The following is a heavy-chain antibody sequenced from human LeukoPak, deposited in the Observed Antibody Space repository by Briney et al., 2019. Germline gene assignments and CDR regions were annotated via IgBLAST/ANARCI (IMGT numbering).Heavy chain of an antibody. CDR2: IIPILGIA. Sequence: SVKVSCKSSGGTFSSYTISWVRQAPGQGLEWMGRIIPILGIANYAQKVQGRGTITADKSTSTAYMDLSRLRSEDTAVYYCARDFSGSYYQDDDFDIWGQGTMVTVSS. J-gene: IGHJ3*02. CDR3: ARDFSGSYYQDDDFDI. D-gene: IGHD1-26*01. V-gene: IGHV1-69*04. CDR1: GGTFSSYT.